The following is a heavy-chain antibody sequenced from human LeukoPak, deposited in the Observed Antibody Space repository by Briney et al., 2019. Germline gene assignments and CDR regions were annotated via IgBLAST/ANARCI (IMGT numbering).Heavy chain of an antibody. D-gene: IGHD3-10*01. V-gene: IGHV3-7*05. Sequence: GGSLRLSCAASGFTFSSYWMSWVRQAPGKGLEWVANIKENGSEIYYVDSVKGRFTISRDNAKNSLYLQMNSLRAEDTAVYYCARLGVGVTMVRGVIGIFDYWGQGTLVPVSS. CDR1: GFTFSSYW. CDR3: ARLGVGVTMVRGVIGIFDY. CDR2: IKENGSEI. J-gene: IGHJ4*02.